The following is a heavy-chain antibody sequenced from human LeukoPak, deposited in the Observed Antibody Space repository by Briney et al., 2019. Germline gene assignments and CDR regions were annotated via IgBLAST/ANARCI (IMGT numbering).Heavy chain of an antibody. CDR1: GFTFSSYA. V-gene: IGHV3-23*01. D-gene: IGHD3-22*01. CDR3: AKVAWGNTMIKGGYYFDY. Sequence: GGSLRLSCAASGFTFSSYAMSWVRQAPGKGLEWVSAISGSGGSTYYADSAKGRLTISRDNSKNTLYLQMNSLRAEDTAVYYCAKVAWGNTMIKGGYYFDYWGQGTLVTVSS. CDR2: ISGSGGST. J-gene: IGHJ4*02.